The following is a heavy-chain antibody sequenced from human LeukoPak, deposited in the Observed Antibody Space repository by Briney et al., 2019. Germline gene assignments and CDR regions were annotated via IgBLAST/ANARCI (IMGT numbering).Heavy chain of an antibody. CDR2: ISSSSSTI. CDR3: AGGPYDFWSGYYTIDY. Sequence: GGSLRLSFAASGLTFSRYSMNWVRQAPGKGLKWVSYISSSSSTIYYADSVKGRFTISRDNAKNLRYLQMNSLRAEDTAVYYCAGGPYDFWSGYYTIDYWGQGTLVTVSS. V-gene: IGHV3-48*01. D-gene: IGHD3-3*01. J-gene: IGHJ4*02. CDR1: GLTFSRYS.